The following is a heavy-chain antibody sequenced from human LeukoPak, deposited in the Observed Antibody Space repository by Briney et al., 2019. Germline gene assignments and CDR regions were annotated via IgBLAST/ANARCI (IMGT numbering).Heavy chain of an antibody. Sequence: PGRSLRLSCAASGFTLSSYGMHWVRQAPGKGLEWMAVIWFDGNNKYYADSVKGRFTISRDNSKNTLYLQMNSLRVEDTAVYYCAGDNHQLLHSYYYAMDVWGQGTSVTVSS. CDR1: GFTLSSYG. CDR3: AGDNHQLLHSYYYAMDV. CDR2: IWFDGNNK. D-gene: IGHD2-2*01. J-gene: IGHJ6*02. V-gene: IGHV3-33*01.